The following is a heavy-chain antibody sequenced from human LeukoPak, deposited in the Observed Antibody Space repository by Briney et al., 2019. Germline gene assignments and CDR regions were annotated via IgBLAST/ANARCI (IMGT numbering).Heavy chain of an antibody. V-gene: IGHV3-23*01. J-gene: IGHJ4*02. CDR3: AKVESDYSGSYHFDY. CDR1: GFTLSSYA. Sequence: GGSLRLSCAASGFTLSSYAMSWVRQAPGKGLEWVSAISGSGGSTYYADSVKGRFTISRDNSKNTLYLQMNSLRAEDTAVYYCAKVESDYSGSYHFDYWGQGTLVTVSS. D-gene: IGHD1-26*01. CDR2: ISGSGGST.